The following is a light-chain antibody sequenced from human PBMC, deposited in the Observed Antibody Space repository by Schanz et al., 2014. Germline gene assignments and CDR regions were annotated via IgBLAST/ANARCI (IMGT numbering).Light chain of an antibody. CDR3: AACDDSLSGPV. J-gene: IGLJ3*02. CDR1: SANLGANYD. Sequence: QSVLTQPPSVSGALGQRVTISCAGSSANLGANYDVHWYQQFPGTAPKLLIFGNSARPSGVPDRFSGSKSDTSASLVISGLRSEDEADYYCAACDDSLSGPVFGGGTMLTVL. CDR2: GNS. V-gene: IGLV1-40*01.